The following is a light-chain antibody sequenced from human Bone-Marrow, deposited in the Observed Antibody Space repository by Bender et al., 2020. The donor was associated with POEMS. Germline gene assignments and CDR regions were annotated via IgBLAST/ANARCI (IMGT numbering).Light chain of an antibody. CDR2: GNH. CDR1: SSNIGTNP. J-gene: IGLJ7*01. V-gene: IGLV1-44*01. Sequence: QSVLTQPPSASGTPGQRVTISCSGSSSNIGTNPVNWYQQLPGTAPKLLIYGNHQRPSGVPDRFSGSKSGTSGFLAISGLQSEDEADYYCATWDDSLNGALFGGGTQLTVL. CDR3: ATWDDSLNGAL.